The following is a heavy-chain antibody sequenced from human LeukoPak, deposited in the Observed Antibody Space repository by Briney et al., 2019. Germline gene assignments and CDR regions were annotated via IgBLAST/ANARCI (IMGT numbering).Heavy chain of an antibody. J-gene: IGHJ4*02. Sequence: SETLSLTCTVSGGSISTYYWTWVRQAAGKGLEWIGRIYTSGSTGYNPSLKNRVTMSLDTSKNQFSLQLSSVTAADTAVYYCARRASSCCYFDYWGQGTLVTVSS. CDR1: GGSISTYY. CDR2: IYTSGST. CDR3: ARRASSCCYFDY. V-gene: IGHV4-4*07. D-gene: IGHD6-13*01.